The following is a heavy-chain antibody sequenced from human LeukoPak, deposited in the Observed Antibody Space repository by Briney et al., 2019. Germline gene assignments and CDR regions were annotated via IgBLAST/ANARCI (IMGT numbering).Heavy chain of an antibody. J-gene: IGHJ5*02. D-gene: IGHD6-13*01. Sequence: GRSLRLSCAASGFTFDDYAMPWVRHAPGKGLEWVSGISWNSGSIGYADSVKGRFTISRDNAKNSLYLQMNSLRAEDTALYYCAKDIAAAGHNWFDPWGQGTLVTVSS. CDR3: AKDIAAAGHNWFDP. V-gene: IGHV3-9*01. CDR2: ISWNSGSI. CDR1: GFTFDDYA.